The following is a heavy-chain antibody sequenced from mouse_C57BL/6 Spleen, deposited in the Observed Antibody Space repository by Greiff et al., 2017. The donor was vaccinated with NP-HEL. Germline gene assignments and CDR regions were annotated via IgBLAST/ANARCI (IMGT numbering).Heavy chain of an antibody. CDR2: IYPGDGDT. D-gene: IGHD2-12*01. CDR1: GYAFSSSW. CDR3: ARTYYSYYAMDY. J-gene: IGHJ4*01. Sequence: QVQLQESGPELVKPGASVKISCKASGYAFSSSWMNWVKQRPGKGLEWIGRIYPGDGDTNYNGKFKGKATLTADKSSSTAYMQLSSLTSEDSAVYFCARTYYSYYAMDYWGQGTSVTVSS. V-gene: IGHV1-82*01.